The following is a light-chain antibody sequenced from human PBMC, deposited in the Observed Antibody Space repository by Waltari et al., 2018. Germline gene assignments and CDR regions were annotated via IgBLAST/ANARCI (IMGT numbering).Light chain of an antibody. V-gene: IGKV1-5*03. J-gene: IGKJ2*01. CDR3: QQYSSFST. CDR2: MPA. CDR1: QSVGTW. Sequence: DIQMTQSPSTLSASVGDRVTISCRASQSVGTWLAWYQQKPVKGPKLLIYMPASLESGVPTRCSASGSVTDITLTISSLQLDDFATYACQQYSSFSTFGQGTKV.